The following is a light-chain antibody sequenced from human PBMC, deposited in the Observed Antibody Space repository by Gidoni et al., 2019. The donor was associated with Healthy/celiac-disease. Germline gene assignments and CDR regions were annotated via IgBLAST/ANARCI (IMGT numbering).Light chain of an antibody. CDR2: SNN. CDR1: SSNIGSNT. V-gene: IGLV1-44*01. CDR3: AAWDDSLNGFYV. J-gene: IGLJ1*01. Sequence: QSRLTQPPSASGAPGQRVTISCSGSSSNIGSNTVNWYQQLPGTAPKLLIYSNNQRPSGVPDRFSGSKSGTSASLAISGLQSEDEADYYCAAWDDSLNGFYVFGTGTKVTVL.